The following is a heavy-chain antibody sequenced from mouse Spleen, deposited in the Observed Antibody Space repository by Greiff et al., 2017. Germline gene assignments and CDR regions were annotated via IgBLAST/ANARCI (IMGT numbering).Heavy chain of an antibody. J-gene: IGHJ3*01. CDR2: IYPYNGGT. D-gene: IGHD2-3*01. V-gene: IGHV1S29*02. CDR3: ARSGDGYPLAY. CDR1: GYTFTDYN. Sequence: EVQLQQSGPELVRPGVSVKISCKGSGYTFTDYNMHWVKQSHGKSLEWIGYIYPYNGGTGYNQKFKSKATLTVDNSSSTAYMELRSLTSEDSAVYYCARSGDGYPLAYWGQGTLVTVSA.